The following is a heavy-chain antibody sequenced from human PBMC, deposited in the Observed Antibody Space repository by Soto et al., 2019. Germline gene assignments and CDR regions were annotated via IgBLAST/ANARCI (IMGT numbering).Heavy chain of an antibody. V-gene: IGHV1-2*04. CDR3: ARDRGEVGFDY. CDR1: GYTFTGYY. J-gene: IGHJ4*02. CDR2: INPNSGGT. Sequence: ASVKVSCKASGYTFTGYYMHWVRQAPGQGLEWMGWINPNSGGTNYAQKFQGWVTMTRDTSISTAYMELSRLRSDDTAMYYCARDRGEVGFDYWGQGTLVTVSS. D-gene: IGHD3-16*01.